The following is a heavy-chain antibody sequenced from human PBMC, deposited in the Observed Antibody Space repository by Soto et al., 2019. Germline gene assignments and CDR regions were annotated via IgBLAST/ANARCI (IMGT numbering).Heavy chain of an antibody. CDR1: GFSLSNARMG. V-gene: IGHV2-26*01. CDR3: ARIRFGSSWFYYFDY. D-gene: IGHD6-13*01. J-gene: IGHJ4*02. CDR2: IFSNDEK. Sequence: QVTLKESGPVLVKPTETLTLTCTVSGFSLSNARMGVSWIRQPPGKALEWLAHIFSNDEKPYSTSLKSRLTISKDTSKSQVVLNMTNMDPVDTATYYCARIRFGSSWFYYFDYWGQGTLVTVSS.